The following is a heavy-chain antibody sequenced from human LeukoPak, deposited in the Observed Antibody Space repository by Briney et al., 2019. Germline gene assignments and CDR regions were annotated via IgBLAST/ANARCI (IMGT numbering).Heavy chain of an antibody. D-gene: IGHD3-22*01. CDR1: GFTFSSYG. J-gene: IGHJ3*02. V-gene: IGHV3-33*01. CDR3: ARDADSRDLGDAFDI. Sequence: TGGSLRLSCAASGFTFSSYGMHWVRQAPGKGLEWVAVIWYDGSNKYYADSVKGRFTISRDNSKNTLYLQMNSLRAEDTAVYHCARDADSRDLGDAFDIWGQGTMVTVSS. CDR2: IWYDGSNK.